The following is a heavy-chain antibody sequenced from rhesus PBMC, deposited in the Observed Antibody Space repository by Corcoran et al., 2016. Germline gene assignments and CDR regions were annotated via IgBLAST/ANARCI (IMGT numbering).Heavy chain of an antibody. CDR1: GGAINSGYYY. V-gene: IGHV4-122*02. J-gene: IGHJ4*01. CDR3: ARDRYCSGGFCSSLGY. CDR2: ITYSGTT. D-gene: IGHD2-39*02. Sequence: QVQLQESGPGLVKPSETLSLTCAVSGGAINSGYYYWSWIRQPPGKGLEWIGYITYSGTTGYNPSLKSRIIISRDTSKNQLSLTLSSVTAADTAVYYCARDRYCSGGFCSSLGYWGQGVLVTVSS.